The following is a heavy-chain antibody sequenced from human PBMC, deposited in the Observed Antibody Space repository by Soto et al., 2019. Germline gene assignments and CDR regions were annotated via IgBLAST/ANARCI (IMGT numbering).Heavy chain of an antibody. CDR3: ATFSSSSCY. V-gene: IGHV3-23*01. CDR2: ISGGGGST. D-gene: IGHD6-6*01. Sequence: PGGSLRLSCAASAFTFGAYAMTWVRQAPGKGLEWVSSISGGGGSTSYADSVKGRFTISRDNSKNTLYLQMNSLRAADTAVYYCATFSSSSCYWGQGTLVTSPQ. J-gene: IGHJ4*02. CDR1: AFTFGAYA.